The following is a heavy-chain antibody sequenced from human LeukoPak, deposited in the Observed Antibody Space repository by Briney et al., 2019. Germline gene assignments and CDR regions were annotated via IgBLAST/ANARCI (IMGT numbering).Heavy chain of an antibody. J-gene: IGHJ4*02. CDR1: GFTFSSYG. V-gene: IGHV3-30*03. CDR2: ISYDGSNK. CDR3: AGYFDY. Sequence: PGGSLRLSCAASGFTFSSYGMHWVRQAPGKGLEWVAVISYDGSNKYYADSVKGRFTISRDNSKNTLYLQMYSLRAEDTAVYYCAGYFDYWGQGTLVTVSS.